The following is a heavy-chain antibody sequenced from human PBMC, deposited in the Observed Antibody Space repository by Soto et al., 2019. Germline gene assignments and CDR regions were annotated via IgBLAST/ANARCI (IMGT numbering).Heavy chain of an antibody. CDR1: GFTFTSSA. D-gene: IGHD3-3*01. Sequence: ASVKVSCKASGFTFTSSAVQWVRQARGQRLEWIGWIVVGSGNTNYAQKFQGRVTITADESTSTAYMELSSLRSEDTAVYYCARDFSDRVTIFGVAPAGYYYGIDVWGQGTTVTVS. CDR2: IVVGSGNT. CDR3: ARDFSDRVTIFGVAPAGYYYGIDV. J-gene: IGHJ6*02. V-gene: IGHV1-58*01.